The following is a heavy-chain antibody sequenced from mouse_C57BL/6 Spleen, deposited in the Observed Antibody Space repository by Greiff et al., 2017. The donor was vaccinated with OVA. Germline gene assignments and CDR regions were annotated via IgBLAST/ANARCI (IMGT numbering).Heavy chain of an antibody. CDR1: GYSITSGYY. Sequence: EVKLVESGPGLVKPSQSLSLTCSVTGYSITSGYYWNWIRQFPGNKLEWMGYISYDGSNNYNPSLKNRISITRDTSKNQFFLKLNSVTTEDTATYYCARDPAHWYFDVWGTGTTVTVSS. V-gene: IGHV3-6*01. CDR2: ISYDGSN. CDR3: ARDPAHWYFDV. J-gene: IGHJ1*03.